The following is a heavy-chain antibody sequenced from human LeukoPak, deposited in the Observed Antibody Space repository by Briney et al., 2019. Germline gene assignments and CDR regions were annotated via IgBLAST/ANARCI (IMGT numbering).Heavy chain of an antibody. CDR3: AKGRYDDSSGYNNWFDL. CDR1: GFTFADYA. CDR2: ISWISDSI. D-gene: IGHD6-19*01. J-gene: IGHJ5*02. Sequence: PGRSPRLSCAASGFTFADYAMHWVRHAPGKGLEWVSGISWISDSIGYTDSVKGRFTISTDNAKNSLYLQMNYLRLDDTALYYCAKGRYDDSSGYNNWFDLWGQGTVVTVSS. V-gene: IGHV3-9*01.